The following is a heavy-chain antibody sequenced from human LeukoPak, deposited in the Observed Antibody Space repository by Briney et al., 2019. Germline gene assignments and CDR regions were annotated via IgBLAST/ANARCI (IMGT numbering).Heavy chain of an antibody. J-gene: IGHJ4*02. V-gene: IGHV1-8*01. CDR2: MNPNSGNT. Sequence: ASVKVSCKASGYTFTSYDINWVRQATGQGLEWMGWMNPNSGNTGYAQKFQGRVTMTRNTSISTAYMELSSLRSEDTAVYYCARVGYGYVWGSYRYIDYWGQGTLVTVSS. CDR3: ARVGYGYVWGSYRYIDY. D-gene: IGHD3-16*02. CDR1: GYTFTSYD.